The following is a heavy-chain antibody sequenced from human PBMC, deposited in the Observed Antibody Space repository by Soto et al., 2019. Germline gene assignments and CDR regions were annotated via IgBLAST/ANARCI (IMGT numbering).Heavy chain of an antibody. D-gene: IGHD1-26*01. CDR3: ALARFAEIDPWEY. Sequence: EVQLLESGGGLVQPGGSLRLSCAASGFTFSEYAMNWVRQAPGKWLEWVSSIRGSGGRTSYADSVKGRFTISRDNSNNTLYLQLSSLRAGDAALYSCALARFAEIDPWEYWCQGALVTVSS. CDR1: GFTFSEYA. CDR2: IRGSGGRT. V-gene: IGHV3-23*01. J-gene: IGHJ4*02.